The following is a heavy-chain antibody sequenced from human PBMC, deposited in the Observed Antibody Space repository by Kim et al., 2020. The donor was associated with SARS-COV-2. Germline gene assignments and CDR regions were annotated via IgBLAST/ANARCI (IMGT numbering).Heavy chain of an antibody. Sequence: GGSLRLSCAASGFTFSSYDMHWVRQATGKGLEWVSAIGIAGDTYYPGSVKGRFTISRENAKNSVYLQMNSLRAGDTAVYYCARDKFGAAAGTYYYYYYGMDVWGQGTTVTVSS. CDR1: GFTFSSYD. J-gene: IGHJ6*02. CDR2: IGIAGDT. V-gene: IGHV3-13*01. D-gene: IGHD6-13*01. CDR3: ARDKFGAAAGTYYYYYYGMDV.